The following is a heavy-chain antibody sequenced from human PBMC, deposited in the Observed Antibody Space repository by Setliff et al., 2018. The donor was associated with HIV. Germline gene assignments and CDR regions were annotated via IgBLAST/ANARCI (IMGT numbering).Heavy chain of an antibody. D-gene: IGHD3-22*01. CDR1: GFAFSGHQ. J-gene: IGHJ4*02. CDR2: IKQDGSEK. Sequence: ETLRLSCAASGFAFSGHQMSWVRQAPGKGLEWVAKIKQDGSEKYYVDSVKGRFTISRDNSKNTVYLQMNSLRAEDTAEYYCAKELAASGLGYFDSWGRGILVTVSS. CDR3: AKELAASGLGYFDS. V-gene: IGHV3-7*03.